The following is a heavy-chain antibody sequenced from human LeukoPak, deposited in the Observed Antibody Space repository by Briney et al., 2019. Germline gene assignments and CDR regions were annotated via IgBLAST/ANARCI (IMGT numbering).Heavy chain of an antibody. CDR1: GXTFSSYA. CDR3: AKEAYCGGDCSRWFDP. Sequence: GGSLRLSCAASGXTFSSYAVSWVRQAPGKGLEWVSAMSGSGTGTYYADSVKGRFTISRDNSKNTLYPQMNSLRAEDTAIYFCAKEAYCGGDCSRWFDPWGQGTLVTVSS. CDR2: MSGSGTGT. V-gene: IGHV3-23*01. J-gene: IGHJ5*02. D-gene: IGHD2-21*02.